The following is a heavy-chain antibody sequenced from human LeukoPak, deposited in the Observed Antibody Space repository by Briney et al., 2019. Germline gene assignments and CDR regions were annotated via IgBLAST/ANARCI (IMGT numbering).Heavy chain of an antibody. CDR2: ISGSGGSI. J-gene: IGHJ4*02. D-gene: IGHD3-16*01. CDR3: AKGRGVSVPFDY. CDR1: GLTFSSYA. Sequence: HSGGSLRLSCAASGLTFSSYAMSWVRQAPGTGLEWVSSISGSGGSIYYADSVKGRFTFSRDNSKNTLYLQMNSLRAEDTAVYYCAKGRGVSVPFDYWGQGTLVTVSS. V-gene: IGHV3-23*01.